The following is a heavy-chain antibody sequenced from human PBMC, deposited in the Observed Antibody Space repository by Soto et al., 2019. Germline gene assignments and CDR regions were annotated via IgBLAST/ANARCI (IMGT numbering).Heavy chain of an antibody. CDR2: INHSGST. D-gene: IGHD2-15*01. CDR3: AREVRDGDLYCSGGSCYSEYYYYGMDV. CDR1: GGSFSGYY. V-gene: IGHV4-34*01. J-gene: IGHJ6*02. Sequence: SETLSLTCAVYGGSFSGYYWSWIRQPPGKGLEWIGEINHSGSTNYNPSLKSRVTISVDTSKNQFSLKLSSVTAADTAVYYCAREVRDGDLYCSGGSCYSEYYYYGMDVWGQGTTVTVSS.